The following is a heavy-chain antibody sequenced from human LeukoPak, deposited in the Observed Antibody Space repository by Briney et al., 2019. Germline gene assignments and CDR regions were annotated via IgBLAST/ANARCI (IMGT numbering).Heavy chain of an antibody. D-gene: IGHD3-16*01. V-gene: IGHV5-51*01. J-gene: IGHJ4*02. CDR3: GRYGLQQVPYVYFDS. CDR2: IYPGDSDT. CDR1: GYSFTSYW. Sequence: GESLKISCKGSGYSFTSYWIGWVRQMPGKGLEWMGIIYPGDSDTRYSPSFQGQVTISADKSISTAYLQWSSLKASDTAMYYCGRYGLQQVPYVYFDSWGQGTLVTVSS.